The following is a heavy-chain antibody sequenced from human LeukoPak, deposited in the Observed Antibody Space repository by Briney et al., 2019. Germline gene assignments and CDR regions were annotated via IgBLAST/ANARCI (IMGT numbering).Heavy chain of an antibody. CDR3: AREEYQVLLD. Sequence: PGGSLRLSCAASGFTFDDYAMHWVRQAPGKGLEWVSGISWNSGSIGYADSVKGRFTISRDNAKNSLYLQMNSLRVGDTAIYYCAREEYQVLLDWGQGILVTVAS. CDR2: ISWNSGSI. J-gene: IGHJ4*02. D-gene: IGHD2-15*01. CDR1: GFTFDDYA. V-gene: IGHV3-9*01.